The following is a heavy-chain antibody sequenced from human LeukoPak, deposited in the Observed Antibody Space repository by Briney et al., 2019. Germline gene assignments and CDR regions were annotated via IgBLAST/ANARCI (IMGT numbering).Heavy chain of an antibody. CDR1: GGSISSYY. J-gene: IGHJ5*02. CDR3: ARGESSGWTEPGGWFDP. D-gene: IGHD6-19*01. CDR2: IYYSGST. Sequence: TSETLSLTCTVSGGSISSYYWSWIRQPPGKGLEWIGYIYYSGSTNYNPSLKSRVTISVDTSKNQFSLKLSSVTAADAAVYYCARGESSGWTEPGGWFDPWGQGTLVTVFS. V-gene: IGHV4-59*01.